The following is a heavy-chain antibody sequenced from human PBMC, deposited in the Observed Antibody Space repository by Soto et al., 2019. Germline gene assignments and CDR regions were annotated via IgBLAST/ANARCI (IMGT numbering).Heavy chain of an antibody. J-gene: IGHJ1*01. CDR1: GGSFSGYY. CDR2: INHSGST. V-gene: IGHV4-34*01. Sequence: PSETLSLTCAVYGGSFSGYYWSWIRQPPGKGLEWIGEINHSGSTNYNPSLKSRVTISVDTSKNQFSLKLSSVTAADTAVYYCAAYSTLSPSREYFQQWGEGTLVTVPS. D-gene: IGHD2-15*01. CDR3: AAYSTLSPSREYFQQ.